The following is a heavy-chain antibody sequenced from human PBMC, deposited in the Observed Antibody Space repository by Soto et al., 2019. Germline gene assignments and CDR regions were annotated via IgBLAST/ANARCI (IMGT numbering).Heavy chain of an antibody. J-gene: IGHJ4*02. D-gene: IGHD6-19*01. CDR3: ARDRGSEQWPRGIDY. Sequence: QVQLVESGGGVVQPGRSLRLSCAASGFTFSSNGMHWVRQAPGKGLEWVAVIWYDGSNKYYADSVKGRFTISRDNSKNTLYLQMNSVRAEDTAVYYCARDRGSEQWPRGIDYWGQGTLVTVSS. CDR1: GFTFSSNG. CDR2: IWYDGSNK. V-gene: IGHV3-33*01.